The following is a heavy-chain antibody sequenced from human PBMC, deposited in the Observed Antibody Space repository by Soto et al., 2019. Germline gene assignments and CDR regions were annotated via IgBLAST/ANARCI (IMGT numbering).Heavy chain of an antibody. V-gene: IGHV2-5*02. Sequence: QSTLKESGPTLVKPTQTLTLTCTFSGFSLSTSGVGVGWIRQPPGKALEWLALIYWDDDKRYSPSLKSRLTITKDISNNQVVLTMTNMDPVDTATYYCARDSSGYYGFDYWGQGTLVTVSS. CDR1: GFSLSTSGVG. D-gene: IGHD3-22*01. CDR2: IYWDDDK. J-gene: IGHJ4*02. CDR3: ARDSSGYYGFDY.